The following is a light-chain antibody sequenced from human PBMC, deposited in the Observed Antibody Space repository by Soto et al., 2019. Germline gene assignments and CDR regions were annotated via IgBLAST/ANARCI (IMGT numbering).Light chain of an antibody. CDR2: RAS. V-gene: IGKV3-20*01. CDR3: QQYGASPLT. J-gene: IGKJ4*01. Sequence: EIVLTQSPGTLSLSPGDRATLSCRASQSVSSDYVAWYQQKPVQTPNVLIYRASIRATGIPDRFSGSGSGTDFTLTISRLEPEDFAVYYCQQYGASPLTFGGGTKVEIK. CDR1: QSVSSDY.